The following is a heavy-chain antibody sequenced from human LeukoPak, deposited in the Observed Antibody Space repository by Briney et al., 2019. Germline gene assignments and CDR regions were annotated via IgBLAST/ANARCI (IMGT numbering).Heavy chain of an antibody. V-gene: IGHV3-74*01. J-gene: IGHJ4*02. CDR3: ARDPDYYGSGSYPDY. D-gene: IGHD3-10*01. CDR2: INSDGSST. CDR1: GFTFSSYW. Sequence: GGSLRLSCAASGFTFSSYWMHWVRQAPGKGLVWVSRINSDGSSTSYADSVKGRFTISRDNAKNTLYLQMNSLRAEDTAVYYCARDPDYYGSGSYPDYRGQGTLVTVSS.